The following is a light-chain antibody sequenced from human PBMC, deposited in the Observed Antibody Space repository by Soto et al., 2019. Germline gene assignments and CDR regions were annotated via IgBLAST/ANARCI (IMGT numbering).Light chain of an antibody. Sequence: DIQMTQSPSPLSASVGDRVTITCRTSQSITNYLNWYQQKPGKAPKLLIYAASTLQSGVPSRFSGSGSGTDFTLTISSLQPGDFASYYCQQTYTSPLYTFGQGTKLEIK. V-gene: IGKV1-39*01. J-gene: IGKJ2*01. CDR2: AAS. CDR1: QSITNY. CDR3: QQTYTSPLYT.